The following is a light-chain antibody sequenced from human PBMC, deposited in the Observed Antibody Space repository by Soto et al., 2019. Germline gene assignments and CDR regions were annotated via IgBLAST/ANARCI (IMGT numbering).Light chain of an antibody. J-gene: IGKJ2*01. V-gene: IGKV3-20*01. CDR2: GAF. CDR1: QSVRSNY. CDR3: QQYDGSPLYT. Sequence: EMVLTQSPGTLSLSPGEGATLSCRASQSVRSNYVAWYQQKPGQAPRLLIYGAFSRATGIPDRFSGSESGIDLTLTLSRLEPEDFAVYYCQQYDGSPLYTFGKGTKLEIK.